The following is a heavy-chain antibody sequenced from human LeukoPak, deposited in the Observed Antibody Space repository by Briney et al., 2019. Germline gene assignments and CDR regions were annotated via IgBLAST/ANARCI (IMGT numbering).Heavy chain of an antibody. Sequence: SVKVSCKASGGTFSSYAISWVRQAPGQGLEWMGRFIPIFGIASYAQKFQGRVTITADKSTSTAYMELSSLRSEDTAVYYCARDAPIAAAVTSQHYNWFDPWGQGTLVTVSS. J-gene: IGHJ5*02. D-gene: IGHD6-13*01. CDR1: GGTFSSYA. CDR3: ARDAPIAAAVTSQHYNWFDP. V-gene: IGHV1-69*04. CDR2: FIPIFGIA.